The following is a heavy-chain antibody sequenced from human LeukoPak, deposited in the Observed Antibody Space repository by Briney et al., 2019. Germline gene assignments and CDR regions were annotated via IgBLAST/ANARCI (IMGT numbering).Heavy chain of an antibody. CDR1: GYTFTSYG. V-gene: IGHV1-18*01. J-gene: IGHJ4*02. D-gene: IGHD6-13*01. CDR3: ARDFSPMAAALGPEY. CDR2: MSAYNGDT. Sequence: ASVKVSCKASGYTFTSYGISWVRQAPGQGLEWMGWMSAYNGDTNYAPKFQGRVTMTTDTPTTTAFMELRSLTSDDTALYYCARDFSPMAAALGPEYWGQGTLVTVSS.